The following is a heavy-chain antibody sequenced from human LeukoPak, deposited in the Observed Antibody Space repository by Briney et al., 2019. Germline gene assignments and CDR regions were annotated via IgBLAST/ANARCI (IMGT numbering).Heavy chain of an antibody. V-gene: IGHV3-30-3*01. J-gene: IGHJ5*02. Sequence: QPGGSLRLSCAASGFTFSSYAMHWVRQAPGKGLEWVAVISYDGSNKYYADSVKGRFTISRDNSKNTLYLQMNSLRAEDTAVYYCARGTDYTKSWFDPWGQGTLVTVSS. CDR2: ISYDGSNK. D-gene: IGHD4-11*01. CDR1: GFTFSSYA. CDR3: ARGTDYTKSWFDP.